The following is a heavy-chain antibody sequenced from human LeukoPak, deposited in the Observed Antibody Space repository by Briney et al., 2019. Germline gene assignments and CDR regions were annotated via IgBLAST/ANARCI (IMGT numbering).Heavy chain of an antibody. J-gene: IGHJ4*02. CDR1: GGSISSSNYY. CDR3: AREALWDGYNYVDY. D-gene: IGHD5-24*01. V-gene: IGHV4-39*07. Sequence: NASETLSLTCTVSGGSISSSNYYWGWIRQPPGKGLEWIGTIYYSGSTNYNPSLKSRVTISVDTSKNQFSLKLSSVTAADTAVYYCAREALWDGYNYVDYWGQGTLVTVSS. CDR2: IYYSGST.